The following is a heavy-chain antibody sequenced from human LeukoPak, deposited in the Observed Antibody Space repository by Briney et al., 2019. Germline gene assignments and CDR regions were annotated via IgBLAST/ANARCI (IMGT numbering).Heavy chain of an antibody. CDR1: GFTFTSSA. J-gene: IGHJ5*02. CDR2: IVVGSGNT. V-gene: IGHV1-58*02. D-gene: IGHD5-24*01. Sequence: ASVKVSCKASGFTFTSSAMQWVRQARGQRLEWIGWIVVGSGNTNYAQKFQERVTTTRDMSTSTAYMELSSLRSEDTAVYYCAALQDRDGYNPWGQGTLVTVSS. CDR3: AALQDRDGYNP.